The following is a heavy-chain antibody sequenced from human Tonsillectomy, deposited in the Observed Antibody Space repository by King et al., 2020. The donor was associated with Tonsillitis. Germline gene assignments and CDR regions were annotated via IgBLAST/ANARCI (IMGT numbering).Heavy chain of an antibody. Sequence: VQLVESGAEVKKPGESLRISCKGSGYSFTSYWISWVRQMPGKGLEWMGRIDPSDSYTNYSPSFQGHVTISADKSISTAYLQWSSLKASDTAMYYCERAEYESLTRYYTLFSWGQGTLVTASS. CDR2: IDPSDSYT. CDR1: GYSFTSYW. V-gene: IGHV5-10-1*03. CDR3: ERAEYESLTRYYTLFS. D-gene: IGHD3-9*01. J-gene: IGHJ5*02.